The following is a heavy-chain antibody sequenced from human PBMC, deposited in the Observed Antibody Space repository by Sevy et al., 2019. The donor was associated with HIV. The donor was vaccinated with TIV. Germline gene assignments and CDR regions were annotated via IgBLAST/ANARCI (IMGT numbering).Heavy chain of an antibody. J-gene: IGHJ3*02. CDR2: IYYSGST. D-gene: IGHD3-3*01. Sequence: SETLSLTCTVSGGSISSSSYYWGWIRQPPGKGLEWIGSIYYSGSTYYNPSLKSRVTISVDTSKNQFSLMLSSVTAADTAVYYCARREAVLRFLEWPPGAFDIWGQGTMVTVSS. CDR1: GGSISSSSYY. CDR3: ARREAVLRFLEWPPGAFDI. V-gene: IGHV4-39*01.